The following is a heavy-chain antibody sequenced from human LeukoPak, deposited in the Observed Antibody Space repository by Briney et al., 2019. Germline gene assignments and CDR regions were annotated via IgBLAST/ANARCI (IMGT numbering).Heavy chain of an antibody. CDR2: INGDGSTT. Sequence: PGGSLRPSCAVSGFTFSTYWVRWVRQAPGKELVWVSRINGDGSTTDYADSVKGRFTISRDNAKNTLYLQMNSLRAEDTSVYYCATISRSVSYHFDYWGRGTLVTVSS. CDR1: GFTFSTYW. D-gene: IGHD1-26*01. CDR3: ATISRSVSYHFDY. V-gene: IGHV3-74*01. J-gene: IGHJ4*02.